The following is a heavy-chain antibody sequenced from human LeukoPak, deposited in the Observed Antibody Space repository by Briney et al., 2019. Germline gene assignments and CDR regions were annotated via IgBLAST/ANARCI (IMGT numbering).Heavy chain of an antibody. J-gene: IGHJ4*02. V-gene: IGHV3-23*01. CDR2: ISGSGSTS. CDR3: AKGQRGYYQPIDY. D-gene: IGHD3-10*01. CDR1: GFPLSSHA. Sequence: QPGGSLRLSCAASGFPLSSHAMRWVRPAPRGGLECVSAISGSGSTSYYADSVKGRFTISRDNSKNTLYLKMTSLRAEDTAVYYCAKGQRGYYQPIDYWGQGILVTVSS.